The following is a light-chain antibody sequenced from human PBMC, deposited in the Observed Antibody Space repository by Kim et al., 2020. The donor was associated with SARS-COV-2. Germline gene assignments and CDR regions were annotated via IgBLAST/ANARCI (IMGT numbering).Light chain of an antibody. CDR1: SLRSYY. CDR2: GKN. CDR3: NSRDSSGNHLV. Sequence: SSELTQDPAVSVALGQTVRITCQGDSLRSYYASWYQQEPGQAPVLVIYGKNNRPSGIPDRFSGSSSGNTASLTITGAQAEDEADYYCNSRDSSGNHLVFG. J-gene: IGLJ3*02. V-gene: IGLV3-19*01.